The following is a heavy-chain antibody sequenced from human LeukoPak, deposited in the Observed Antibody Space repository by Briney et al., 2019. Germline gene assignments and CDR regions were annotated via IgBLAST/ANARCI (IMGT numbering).Heavy chain of an antibody. V-gene: IGHV3-21*01. CDR1: GFTFSSYS. J-gene: IGHJ4*02. Sequence: KPGGSLRLSCAASGFTFSSYSMNWVRQAPGKGLKWVSSISSSSSYIYYADSVKGRFTISRDNAKNSLYLQMNSLRAEDTAVYYCAIGYSSSWYYFDYWGQGTLVTVSS. D-gene: IGHD6-13*01. CDR2: ISSSSSYI. CDR3: AIGYSSSWYYFDY.